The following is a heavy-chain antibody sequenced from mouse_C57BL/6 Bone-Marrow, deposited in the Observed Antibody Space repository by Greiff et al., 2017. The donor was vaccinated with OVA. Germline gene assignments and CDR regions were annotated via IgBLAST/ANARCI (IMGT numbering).Heavy chain of an antibody. CDR3: ARGIYYDFLDYFDY. CDR2: INPNNGGT. D-gene: IGHD2-4*01. J-gene: IGHJ2*01. CDR1: GYTFTDYN. V-gene: IGHV1-18*01. Sequence: EVQLQQSGPELVKPGASVKIPCKASGYTFTDYNMDWVKQSHGKSLEWIGDINPNNGGTIYNQKFKGKATLTVDKAASTAYMELRSLTSEDTAVYYCARGIYYDFLDYFDYWGQGTTLTVSS.